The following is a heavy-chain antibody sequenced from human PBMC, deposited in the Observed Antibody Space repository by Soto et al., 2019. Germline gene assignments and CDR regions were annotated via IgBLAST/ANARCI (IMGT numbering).Heavy chain of an antibody. CDR3: ATNYAYYYYYGMDV. J-gene: IGHJ6*02. D-gene: IGHD4-4*01. CDR1: GGSISSSSYY. Sequence: LSLTCAVSGGSISSSSYYWGWIRQPPGKGLEWIGSIYYSGSTYYNPSLKSRVTISVDTSKNQFSLKLSSVTAADTAVYYCATNYAYYYYYGMDVWGQGTTVTVSS. CDR2: IYYSGST. V-gene: IGHV4-39*01.